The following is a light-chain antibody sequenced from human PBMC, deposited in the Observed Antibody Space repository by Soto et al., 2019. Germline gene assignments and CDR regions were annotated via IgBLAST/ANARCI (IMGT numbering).Light chain of an antibody. J-gene: IGLJ2*01. Sequence: QSALTQPASVSGSPGQSITISCTGTSSDVGAYNFVSWYQQFPGKAPKLMIYEVSNRPSGVSDRFSGSKSGNRASLIISGLQCEDEADYYCSSQTGSATMVFGGGTKVTVL. CDR2: EVS. V-gene: IGLV2-14*01. CDR3: SSQTGSATMV. CDR1: SSDVGAYNF.